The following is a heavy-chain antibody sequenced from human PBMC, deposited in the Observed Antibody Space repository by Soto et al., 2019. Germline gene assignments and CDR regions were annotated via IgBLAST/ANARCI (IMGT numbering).Heavy chain of an antibody. CDR2: IIPILGIA. CDR1: GGTFSSYT. D-gene: IGHD3-22*01. CDR3: ARDRYYDSSGSSY. V-gene: IGHV1-69*08. Sequence: QVQLVQSGAKVKKPGSSVKVSCKASGGTFSSYTISWVRQAPGQGLEWMGRIIPILGIANYAQKFQGRVTITADKSTSTAYMELSSLRSEDTAVYYCARDRYYDSSGSSYWGQGTLVTVSS. J-gene: IGHJ4*02.